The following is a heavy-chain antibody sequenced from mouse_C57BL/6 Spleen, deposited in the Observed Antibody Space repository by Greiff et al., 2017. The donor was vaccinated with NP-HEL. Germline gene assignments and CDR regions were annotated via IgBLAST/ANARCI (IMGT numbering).Heavy chain of an antibody. Sequence: EVHLVESGGGLVKPGGSLKLSCAASGFTFSDYGMHWVRQAPEKGLEWVAYISSGSSTIYYADTVKGRFTISRDNAKNTLFLQMTSLRSEDTAMYYCARRSNPYYAMDYWGQGTSVTVSS. J-gene: IGHJ4*01. V-gene: IGHV5-17*01. CDR1: GFTFSDYG. D-gene: IGHD2-5*01. CDR3: ARRSNPYYAMDY. CDR2: ISSGSSTI.